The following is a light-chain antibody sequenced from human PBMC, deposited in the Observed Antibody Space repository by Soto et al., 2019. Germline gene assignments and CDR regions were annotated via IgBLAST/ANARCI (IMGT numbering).Light chain of an antibody. CDR2: DAS. V-gene: IGKV1-17*01. Sequence: IQVTQSPSSLFASVGDRVSITCRASQAIRNNLGWYQQKPGKAPKRLIFDASSLQSGVPSRFSGRGSGTEFTLTISSLQPEDFATYYCLQHDTYPRTFGQGTKVDIK. CDR3: LQHDTYPRT. J-gene: IGKJ1*01. CDR1: QAIRNN.